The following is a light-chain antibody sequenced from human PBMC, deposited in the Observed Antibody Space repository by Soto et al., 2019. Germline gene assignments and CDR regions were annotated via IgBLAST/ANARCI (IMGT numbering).Light chain of an antibody. Sequence: QSALTQPASVSGSPGQSITISCTGTGSDVGGYNYVSWYQQFPGKAPKLMIYEVTNRPSGVSNRFSGSKSGNTASLTISGLQAEDEADYYCSSFTSSSTLPYVFGTGTRSPS. CDR3: SSFTSSSTLPYV. V-gene: IGLV2-14*01. J-gene: IGLJ1*01. CDR1: GSDVGGYNY. CDR2: EVT.